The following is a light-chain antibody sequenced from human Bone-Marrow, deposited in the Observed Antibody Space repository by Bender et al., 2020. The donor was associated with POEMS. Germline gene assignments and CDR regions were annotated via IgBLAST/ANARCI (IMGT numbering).Light chain of an antibody. J-gene: IGLJ3*02. CDR3: YSAADNNLGV. CDR1: PLAVKI. CDR2: RDV. V-gene: IGLV3-27*01. Sequence: SYELTQPSSGWVSPGQPARITGSGAPLAVKIVRWVKQKPGQALFLLIFRDVERPSGIPERFSGSTSGTTVTLTISGAQPEDEADYYCYSAADNNLGVFGGGTKLTVL.